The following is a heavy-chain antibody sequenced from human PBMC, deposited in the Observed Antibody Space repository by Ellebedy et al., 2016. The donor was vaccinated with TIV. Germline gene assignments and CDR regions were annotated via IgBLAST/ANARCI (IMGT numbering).Heavy chain of an antibody. CDR3: ARSARTTVTPCFDY. CDR2: ISSSSSTI. V-gene: IGHV3-48*04. J-gene: IGHJ4*02. CDR1: GFTFSSYS. D-gene: IGHD4-17*01. Sequence: GGSLRLXCAASGFTFSSYSMNWVRQAPGKGLEWVSYISSSSSTIYYADSVKGRFTISRDNAKNSLYLQMNSLRAEDTAVYYCARSARTTVTPCFDYWGQGTLVTVSS.